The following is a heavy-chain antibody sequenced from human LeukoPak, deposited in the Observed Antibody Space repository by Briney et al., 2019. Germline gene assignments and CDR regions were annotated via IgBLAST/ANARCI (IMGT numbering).Heavy chain of an antibody. CDR2: INHSGST. CDR3: ARDLRTGVYYYYGMDV. Sequence: SETLSLTCAVYGGSFSGYYWSWIRQPPGKGLEWIGEINHSGSTNYNPSLKSRVTISVGTSKNQFSLKLSSVTAADTAVYYCARDLRTGVYYYYGMDVWGQGTTVTVSS. J-gene: IGHJ6*02. D-gene: IGHD7-27*01. CDR1: GGSFSGYY. V-gene: IGHV4-34*01.